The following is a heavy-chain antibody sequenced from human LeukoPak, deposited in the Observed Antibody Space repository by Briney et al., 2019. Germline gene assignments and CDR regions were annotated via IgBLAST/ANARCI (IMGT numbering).Heavy chain of an antibody. CDR1: GVTFSSYE. D-gene: IGHD3-10*01. CDR3: ARVHYGSGDY. CDR2: ISSSGSTI. Sequence: GGSLRLSCAASGVTFSSYEMNWVRQAPGKGLEWVSYISSSGSTIYYADSVKGRFTISRDNAKNSLYLQMNSLRAEDTAVYYCARVHYGSGDYWGQGTLVTVSS. V-gene: IGHV3-48*03. J-gene: IGHJ4*02.